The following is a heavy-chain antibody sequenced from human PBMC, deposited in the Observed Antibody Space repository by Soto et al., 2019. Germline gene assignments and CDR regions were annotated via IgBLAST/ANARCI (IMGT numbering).Heavy chain of an antibody. J-gene: IGHJ6*02. V-gene: IGHV3-48*01. CDR1: GFTFSSYS. Sequence: EVQLVESGGGLVQPGGSLRLSCVASGFTFSSYSMNWVRQAPGKGLEWVSYIISTSSTIYYADSVKGRFTISRDNAKNSLYRQMNSLSAADTAVYYCASDQADIVVGTTLYYYYGMDVWGQGTTVTVSS. D-gene: IGHD2-15*01. CDR3: ASDQADIVVGTTLYYYYGMDV. CDR2: IISTSSTI.